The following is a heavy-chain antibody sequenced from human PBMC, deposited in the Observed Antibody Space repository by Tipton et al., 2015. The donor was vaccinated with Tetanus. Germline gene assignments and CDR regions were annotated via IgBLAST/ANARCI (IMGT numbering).Heavy chain of an antibody. D-gene: IGHD3-3*01. CDR3: ARAGPQATFGVKYGMDV. CDR1: GYTLTNHG. Sequence: QVQLVQSGPEVKEPGASVKVSCKTSGYTLTNHGVHWVRQAPGQGLEWMGWINPDSGGTNSAQKFQGRVTMTRDTSIGTAYMELSRLRSDDTAVYYCARAGPQATFGVKYGMDVWGQGTTVTVSS. V-gene: IGHV1-2*02. J-gene: IGHJ6*02. CDR2: INPDSGGT.